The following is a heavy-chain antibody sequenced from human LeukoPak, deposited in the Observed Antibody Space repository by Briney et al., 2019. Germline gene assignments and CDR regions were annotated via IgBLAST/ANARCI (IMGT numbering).Heavy chain of an antibody. V-gene: IGHV3-23*01. D-gene: IGHD3-10*01. CDR1: GFTFSSYA. CDR3: AKDLYTGVRGVLDF. Sequence: GGSLRLSCAASGFTFSSYAMSWVRQAPGKGLEWVSVMSGSGDTTYYADSVMGRFTISRDNSKNTVYLHMNSLRAEDTAVYYCAKDLYTGVRGVLDFWGQGTLVTVSS. J-gene: IGHJ4*02. CDR2: MSGSGDTT.